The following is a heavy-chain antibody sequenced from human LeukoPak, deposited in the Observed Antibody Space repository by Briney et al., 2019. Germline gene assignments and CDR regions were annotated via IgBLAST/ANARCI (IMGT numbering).Heavy chain of an antibody. CDR3: ARVDPNYYDSSGYWWGAFDI. V-gene: IGHV1-18*01. Sequence: ASVKVSCKASGYTFTSYGISWVRQAPGQGLEWMGWISVYNGNTNYAQKLQGGVTMTTDTSTSTAYMELRSLRSDDTAMYYCARVDPNYYDSSGYWWGAFDIWGQGTMVTVSS. CDR2: ISVYNGNT. CDR1: GYTFTSYG. D-gene: IGHD3-22*01. J-gene: IGHJ3*02.